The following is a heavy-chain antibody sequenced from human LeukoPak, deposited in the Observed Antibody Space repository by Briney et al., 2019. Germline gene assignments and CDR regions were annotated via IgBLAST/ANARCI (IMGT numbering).Heavy chain of an antibody. CDR1: GFTFSSYA. V-gene: IGHV3-23*01. CDR3: AKAVLRFLEWYHGWDAFDI. Sequence: PGGSLRLSCAASGFTFSSYAMSWVRQAPGKGLEWVSAISGSGGSTYYADSVKGRFTISRDNSKNTLYLQMNSLRAEDTAVYYCAKAVLRFLEWYHGWDAFDIWGQGTMVTVSS. D-gene: IGHD3-3*01. J-gene: IGHJ3*02. CDR2: ISGSGGST.